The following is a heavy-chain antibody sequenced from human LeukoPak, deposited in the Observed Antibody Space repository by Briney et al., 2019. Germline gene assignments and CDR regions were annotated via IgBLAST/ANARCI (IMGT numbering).Heavy chain of an antibody. CDR1: GYTLTELS. J-gene: IGHJ6*02. D-gene: IGHD6-13*01. CDR2: FNPEDGET. Sequence: ASVKVSCKVSGYTLTELSMHWVRQAPGKGLEWMGCFNPEDGETIYAQKFQGRVTMTEDTSTDTAYMELSSLRSEDTAVYYCATGIAAAVYGMDVWGQGTTVTVSS. CDR3: ATGIAAAVYGMDV. V-gene: IGHV1-24*01.